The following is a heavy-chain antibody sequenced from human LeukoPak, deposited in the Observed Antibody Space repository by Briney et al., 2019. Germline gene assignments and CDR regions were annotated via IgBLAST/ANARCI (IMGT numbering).Heavy chain of an antibody. CDR2: ISSSSSTI. V-gene: IGHV3-48*01. CDR3: ARPRSWLVPYDAFDI. D-gene: IGHD6-19*01. Sequence: GGSLRLSCAASGFTFSSYSMNWVRQAPGKGLEWVSYISSSSSTIYYADSVKGRFTISRDNAKNSLYLQMNSLRAEDTAVYYCARPRSWLVPYDAFDIWGQGTMVTVSS. CDR1: GFTFSSYS. J-gene: IGHJ3*02.